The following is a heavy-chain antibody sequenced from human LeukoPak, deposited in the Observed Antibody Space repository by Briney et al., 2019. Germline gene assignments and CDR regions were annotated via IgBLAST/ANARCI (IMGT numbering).Heavy chain of an antibody. V-gene: IGHV3-66*01. J-gene: IGHJ4*02. CDR2: IYSGGST. D-gene: IGHD5-18*01. CDR3: ASQGIQLWIGYFDY. Sequence: PGGSLRLSCTASGLTVSSNYMSWVRQAPGKGLEWVSVIYSGGSTYYADSVKGRFTISRDNSKNTLYLQMNSLRAEDTAVYYCASQGIQLWIGYFDYWGQGTLVTVSS. CDR1: GLTVSSNY.